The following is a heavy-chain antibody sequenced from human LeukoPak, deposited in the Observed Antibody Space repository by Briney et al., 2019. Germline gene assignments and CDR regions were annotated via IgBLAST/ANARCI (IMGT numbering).Heavy chain of an antibody. CDR1: GYTFISYA. CDR3: ARDLSAAAYFDY. Sequence: ASVKVSCKASGYTFISYAISWVRQAPGQGLEWMGWNSAYSGNTNYAQKVQGRVTMTTDTSTSTAYMELRSLRSDDTAVYYSARDLSAAAYFDYWGQGTLVTVSS. CDR2: NSAYSGNT. V-gene: IGHV1-18*01. D-gene: IGHD6-13*01. J-gene: IGHJ4*02.